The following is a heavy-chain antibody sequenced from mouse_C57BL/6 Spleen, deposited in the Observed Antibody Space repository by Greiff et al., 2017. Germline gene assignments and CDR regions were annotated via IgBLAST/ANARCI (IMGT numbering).Heavy chain of an antibody. Sequence: QVQLKDSGPGLVAPSQSLSITCTVSGFSLTSYGVSWVRQPPGKGLEWLGVIWGDGSTNYHSALISRLSISKDNSKSQVFLKLNSLQTDATATYYCASIYYGYDEGYFDVWGTGTTVTVSS. V-gene: IGHV2-3*01. CDR3: ASIYYGYDEGYFDV. D-gene: IGHD2-2*01. J-gene: IGHJ1*03. CDR1: GFSLTSYG. CDR2: IWGDGST.